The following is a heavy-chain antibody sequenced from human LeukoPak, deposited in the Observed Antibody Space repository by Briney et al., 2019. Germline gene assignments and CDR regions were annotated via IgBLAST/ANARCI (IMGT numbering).Heavy chain of an antibody. J-gene: IGHJ6*04. D-gene: IGHD3-10*02. CDR1: GFTFSSYE. CDR2: ISSSGSTI. CDR3: AELGITMIGGV. V-gene: IGHV3-48*03. Sequence: GGSLRLSCAASGFTFSSYEMNWVRQAPGKGLEWVSYISSSGSTIYYADSVKGRFTISRDNAKNLLYLQMNSLRAEDTAIYYCAELGITMIGGVWGKGTTVTISS.